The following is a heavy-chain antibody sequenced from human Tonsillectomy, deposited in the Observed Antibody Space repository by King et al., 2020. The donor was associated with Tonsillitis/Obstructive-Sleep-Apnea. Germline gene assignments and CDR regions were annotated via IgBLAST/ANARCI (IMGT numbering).Heavy chain of an antibody. V-gene: IGHV3-49*04. Sequence: QLVQSGGGLVQPGRSLRLSCTVSGFTFGDYAMNWVRQAPGKGLEWVGFIRGKAYGGTTEYAASVKGRFTISRDDSKNIAYLQMNSLKSEDTAVYYCTRAPSGSSFDYWGQGTLVTVSS. CDR2: IRGKAYGGTT. J-gene: IGHJ4*02. CDR3: TRAPSGSSFDY. D-gene: IGHD1-26*01. CDR1: GFTFGDYA.